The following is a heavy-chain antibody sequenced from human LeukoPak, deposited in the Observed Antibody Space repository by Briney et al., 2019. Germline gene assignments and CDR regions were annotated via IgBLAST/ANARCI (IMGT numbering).Heavy chain of an antibody. CDR3: ARQGEISARKTHFYAMDV. CDR2: IYNGVNT. CDR1: GASVSSASY. V-gene: IGHV4-61*01. J-gene: IGHJ6*02. Sequence: SETLSLTCTVSGASVSSASYWSWIRQPPGKGVEWIAHIYNGVNTNYNPSLKSRVTVSVDTSKNQFSLKLNSVTAADTAIYYCARQGEISARKTHFYAMDVWGPGTTVTVSS. D-gene: IGHD3-16*01.